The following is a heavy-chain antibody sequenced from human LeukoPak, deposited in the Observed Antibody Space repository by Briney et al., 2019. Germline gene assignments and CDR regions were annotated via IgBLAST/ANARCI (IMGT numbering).Heavy chain of an antibody. D-gene: IGHD6-13*01. CDR2: ISGYNGNT. CDR3: ARGRIAAPLSFQH. Sequence: GASVKVSCKASGYTFTNYGVNWVRQAPGQGLEWMGWISGYNGNTNYAQKLQGRVTMTTDTSTSTAYMELRSLRSDDTAVYYCARGRIAAPLSFQHWGQGTLVTVSS. V-gene: IGHV1-18*01. CDR1: GYTFTNYG. J-gene: IGHJ1*01.